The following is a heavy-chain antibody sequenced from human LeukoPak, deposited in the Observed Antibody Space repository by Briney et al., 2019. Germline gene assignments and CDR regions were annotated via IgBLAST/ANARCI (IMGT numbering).Heavy chain of an antibody. Sequence: AGGSLRLSCAASGFSFSNFEMNWVRQAPGKGLEGVSYISSSGSFIYYADSVKGRFTISRDNAKNSLYLQMNSLRAEDTAVYYCVRDKGWDWGQGTLVTVSS. J-gene: IGHJ4*02. CDR2: ISSSGSFI. CDR3: VRDKGWD. CDR1: GFSFSNFE. D-gene: IGHD3-16*01. V-gene: IGHV3-48*03.